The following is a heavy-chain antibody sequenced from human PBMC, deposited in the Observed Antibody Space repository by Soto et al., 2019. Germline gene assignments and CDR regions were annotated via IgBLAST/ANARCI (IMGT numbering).Heavy chain of an antibody. J-gene: IGHJ3*01. V-gene: IGHV3-33*01. CDR1: GFIFSNYG. D-gene: IGHD1-1*01. Sequence: QVQLVESGGGVVQIGRSLRLSCAASGFIFSNYGMHWVRQAPGRGLEWVAIIWYDGDSKFYGDSVRGRFTISRDDSKNTVYLQRNSLRAEDTAVYFGARDQHGNAIDFWGQGTMVTVSS. CDR3: ARDQHGNAIDF. CDR2: IWYDGDSK.